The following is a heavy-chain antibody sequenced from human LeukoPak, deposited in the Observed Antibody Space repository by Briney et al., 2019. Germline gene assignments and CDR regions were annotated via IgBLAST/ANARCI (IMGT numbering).Heavy chain of an antibody. V-gene: IGHV4-34*01. CDR2: INHSGST. J-gene: IGHJ4*02. CDR1: GGSFSGYY. CDR3: ASGNWNVDY. D-gene: IGHD1-1*01. Sequence: SETLSLTCAVYGGSFSGYYWSWIRQPPGKGLEWIGEINHSGSTNYNPSLKSRVTISVDTSKNQFSLKLSSVTAADTAVYYCASGNWNVDYWGQGTLVTVSS.